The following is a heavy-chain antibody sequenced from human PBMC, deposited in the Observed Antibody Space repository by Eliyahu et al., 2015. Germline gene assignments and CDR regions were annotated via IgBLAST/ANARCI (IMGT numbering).Heavy chain of an antibody. CDR2: IWYDGSDK. CDR1: GFXFXSXG. V-gene: IGHV3-33*01. CDR3: ARDRDYGDYGNQAFHI. D-gene: IGHD4-17*01. J-gene: IGHJ3*02. Sequence: QVQLVESGGGVVQPGRSLRLSCAASGFXFXSXGMHWVRQAPGKGVEWVAVIWYDGSDKYYADSVKGRFTISRDNSKNTLYLQMNSLRAEDTAVYYCARDRDYGDYGNQAFHIWGQGTMVTVSS.